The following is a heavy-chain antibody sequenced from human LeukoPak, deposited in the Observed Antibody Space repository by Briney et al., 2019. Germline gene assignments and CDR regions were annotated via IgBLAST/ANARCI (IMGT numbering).Heavy chain of an antibody. J-gene: IGHJ4*02. V-gene: IGHV4-59*12. CDR1: GGSISSYY. D-gene: IGHD6-19*01. CDR2: IHYSGST. Sequence: PSETLSLTCTVSGGSISSYYWSWIRQPPGKGLEWIGYIHYSGSTHYNPSLKSRVTISVDTSKNQVSLKLSSVTAADTAVYYCARAGIAVAVIDYWGQGTLVTVSS. CDR3: ARAGIAVAVIDY.